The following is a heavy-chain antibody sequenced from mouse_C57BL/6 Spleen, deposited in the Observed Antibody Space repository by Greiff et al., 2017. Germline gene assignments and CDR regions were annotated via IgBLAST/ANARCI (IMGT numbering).Heavy chain of an antibody. V-gene: IGHV14-3*01. CDR2: IDPANGNT. D-gene: IGHD2-5*01. J-gene: IGHJ2*01. Sequence: VQLKQSVAELVRPGASVKLSCTASGFTIKNTYMHWVKQRPEQGLEWIGRIDPANGNTKYAPKFQGKATITADTSSNTAYLQLSSLTSEDTAIYYGARGYYSNSYYFDYWGQGTTLTVSS. CDR3: ARGYYSNSYYFDY. CDR1: GFTIKNTY.